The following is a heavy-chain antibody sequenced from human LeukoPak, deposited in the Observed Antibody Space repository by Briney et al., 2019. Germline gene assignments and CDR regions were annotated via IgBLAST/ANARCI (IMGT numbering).Heavy chain of an antibody. D-gene: IGHD2-8*01. CDR2: ISSSGSTI. CDR3: ARDMGYGGPTNGY. CDR1: GFTISSYE. Sequence: GGSLRLSCAASGFTISSYEMNWVRQAPGKGLEWVSYISSSGSTIYYADSVKGRFTISRDNAKNSLYLQMNSLRAKDTAVYYCARDMGYGGPTNGYWGQGTLVTVSS. J-gene: IGHJ4*02. V-gene: IGHV3-48*03.